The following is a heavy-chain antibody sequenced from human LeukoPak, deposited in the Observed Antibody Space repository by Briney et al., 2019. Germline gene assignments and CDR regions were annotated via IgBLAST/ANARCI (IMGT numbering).Heavy chain of an antibody. D-gene: IGHD1-26*01. CDR3: ASQPVGATLRYFDY. V-gene: IGHV4-30-4*08. Sequence: SETLSLTCTVSGASFSSGDQYWNWIRQSPGKGLEWIGSIHPSGRLYNNPSLESRVTISIDTSKNQFSLKLSSVTAADTAVYYCASQPVGATLRYFDYWGQGTLVTVSS. CDR2: IHPSGRL. CDR1: GASFSSGDQY. J-gene: IGHJ4*02.